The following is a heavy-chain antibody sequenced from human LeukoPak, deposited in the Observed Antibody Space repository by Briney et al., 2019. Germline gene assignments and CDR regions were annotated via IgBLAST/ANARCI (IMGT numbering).Heavy chain of an antibody. V-gene: IGHV3-21*01. CDR1: GFTFSSYS. J-gene: IGHJ4*02. D-gene: IGHD3-10*01. Sequence: GGSLRPSCAASGFTFSSYSMNWVRQAPGKGLEWVSSISSSSSYIYYADSVKGRFTISRDNAKNSLYLQMNSLRAEDTAVYYCARSDYYGSGTPDYWGQGTLVTVSS. CDR3: ARSDYYGSGTPDY. CDR2: ISSSSSYI.